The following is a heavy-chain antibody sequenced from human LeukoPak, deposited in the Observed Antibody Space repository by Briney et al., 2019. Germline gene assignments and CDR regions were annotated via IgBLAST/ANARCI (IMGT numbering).Heavy chain of an antibody. CDR2: ISGGGGT. CDR3: AKDGGGSLEWLPPMDV. CDR1: GFNFDSYT. D-gene: IGHD3-3*01. J-gene: IGHJ6*02. V-gene: IGHV3-23*01. Sequence: PGGSLRLSCAASGFNFDSYTVNWVRQAPGKGLEWVSSISGGGGTYYGDSVKGRFTISRDNSKNTLYLQMNSLRAEDTAVYYCAKDGGGSLEWLPPMDVWGQGTTVTVSS.